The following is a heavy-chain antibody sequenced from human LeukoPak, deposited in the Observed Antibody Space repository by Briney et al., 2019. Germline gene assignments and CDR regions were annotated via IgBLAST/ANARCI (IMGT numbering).Heavy chain of an antibody. Sequence: SETLSLTCTVSGGSISSYYWSWIRQPAGKGLEWIGRIYTSGTTNYNPSLKSRVTMSVDTSKNQFSLKLSSVTAADTAVYYCAAARSSSGYYYYYMDVWGKGTTVTISS. CDR2: IYTSGTT. CDR3: AAARSSSGYYYYYMDV. V-gene: IGHV4-4*07. D-gene: IGHD6-6*01. CDR1: GGSISSYY. J-gene: IGHJ6*03.